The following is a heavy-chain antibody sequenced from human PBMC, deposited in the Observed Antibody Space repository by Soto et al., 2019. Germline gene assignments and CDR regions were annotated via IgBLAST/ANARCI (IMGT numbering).Heavy chain of an antibody. D-gene: IGHD1-1*01. Sequence: QVQLVESGGGVVQPGRSLRLSCAASGFTFRSYGMHWVRQAPGKGLEWVALMSFDGSNKYYADSVRGRFTISSDNSKSTLSLQMDILRPEETAVYYCAKEFGWELQLSHPYYNSGMDVWGQGTTVTVSS. V-gene: IGHV3-30*18. CDR1: GFTFRSYG. J-gene: IGHJ6*02. CDR3: AKEFGWELQLSHPYYNSGMDV. CDR2: MSFDGSNK.